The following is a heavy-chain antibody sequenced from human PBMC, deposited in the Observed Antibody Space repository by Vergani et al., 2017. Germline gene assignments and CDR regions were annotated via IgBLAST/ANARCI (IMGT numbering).Heavy chain of an antibody. D-gene: IGHD4-17*01. V-gene: IGHV4-38-2*01. J-gene: IGHJ2*01. CDR1: GYSIGSGFY. CDR2: IHNRGKT. Sequence: QVRLEESGPGLVKPSETLSLTCSVSGYSIGSGFYWAWIRQSPGEGLQWLTSIHNRGKTYHNPSLKSRVSVSLDTSKNRFSLNLTSVTATDTAVYYCARSQGDYGYFDLWGPGSLVTVSS. CDR3: ARSQGDYGYFDL.